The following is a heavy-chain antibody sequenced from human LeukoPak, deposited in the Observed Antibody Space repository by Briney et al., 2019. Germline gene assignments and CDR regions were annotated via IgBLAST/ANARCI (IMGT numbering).Heavy chain of an antibody. Sequence: SETLSLTCTVSGGSISSYYWSWIRQPAGKGLEWIGRIYTSGSTNYNPSLKSRVTMSVDTSKNQFSLKLSSVTAADTAVYYCARDAYDSSGLLRFLWFDPWGQGTLATVAS. CDR3: ARDAYDSSGLLRFLWFDP. V-gene: IGHV4-4*07. CDR1: GGSISSYY. D-gene: IGHD3-22*01. J-gene: IGHJ5*02. CDR2: IYTSGST.